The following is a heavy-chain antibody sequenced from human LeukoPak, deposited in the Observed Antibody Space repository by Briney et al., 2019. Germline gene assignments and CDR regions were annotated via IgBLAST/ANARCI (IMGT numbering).Heavy chain of an antibody. Sequence: SGGSLRLSCAASGFTFSSYWLSWVRQAPGKGLEWVANIKQDGSEKYYVDSVKGRFTISRDNAENSLYLQMTSLGAEDTAVYYCARATPISGWYSVYWGQGTLVTVSS. CDR3: ARATPISGWYSVY. CDR2: IKQDGSEK. CDR1: GFTFSSYW. V-gene: IGHV3-7*01. D-gene: IGHD6-19*01. J-gene: IGHJ4*02.